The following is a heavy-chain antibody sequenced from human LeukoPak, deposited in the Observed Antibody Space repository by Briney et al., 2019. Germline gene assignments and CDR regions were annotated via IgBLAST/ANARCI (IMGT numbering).Heavy chain of an antibody. J-gene: IGHJ4*02. V-gene: IGHV1-18*01. D-gene: IGHD2-21*01. CDR2: SSGCNGNT. Sequence: ASVNLSCKASGYTGTSYGISWVRQAPGQGLEWMGWSSGCNGNTSYAKKLPGRVTMTTVTSARSAYMVSMRLRSDATADTYVASDNVVVIATMADWGQGTLVTVSS. CDR3: ASDNVVVIATMAD. CDR1: GYTGTSYG.